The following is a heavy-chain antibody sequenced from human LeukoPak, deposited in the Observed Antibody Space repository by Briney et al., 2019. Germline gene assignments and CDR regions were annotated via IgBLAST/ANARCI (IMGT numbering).Heavy chain of an antibody. Sequence: GGSLRLSCAARGVTFSSYAMSWGCQAPGKGLEWVAAIRGSGGSKYYADCVKGRFAISRDNSMNTLPLQMNSLRAEDTALYYCAKSSSRTYHYRDYGGQGALVTVSS. CDR1: GVTFSSYA. CDR3: AKSSSRTYHYRDY. J-gene: IGHJ4*02. V-gene: IGHV3-23*01. CDR2: IRGSGGSK. D-gene: IGHD6-13*01.